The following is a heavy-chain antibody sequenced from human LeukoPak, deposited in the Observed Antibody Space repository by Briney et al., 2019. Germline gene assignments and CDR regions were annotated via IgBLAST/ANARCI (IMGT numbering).Heavy chain of an antibody. V-gene: IGHV1-8*01. Sequence: ASVTVSCKASGYTFSNFDINWVRQATGQGPEWMGWMNPESGNTGYAQKFQGRVTMTRDSSKSTAYMELISLRFEDTAIYYCTRAIRHQLLSDYWGQGTLVTVSS. D-gene: IGHD2-2*01. CDR3: TRAIRHQLLSDY. CDR1: GYTFSNFD. CDR2: MNPESGNT. J-gene: IGHJ4*02.